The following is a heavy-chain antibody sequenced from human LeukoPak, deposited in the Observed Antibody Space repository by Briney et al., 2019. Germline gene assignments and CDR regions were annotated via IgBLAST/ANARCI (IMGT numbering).Heavy chain of an antibody. Sequence: GASVKVSCKASGGTFSSYAISWVRQAPGQGLEWMGGIIPIFGTANYAQKFQGRVTITADESTSTAYMELSSLRSEDTAVYYCARASPRDCSSTGCALGAFDIWGQGTMVTVSS. CDR2: IIPIFGTA. J-gene: IGHJ3*02. D-gene: IGHD2-2*01. CDR3: ARASPRDCSSTGCALGAFDI. CDR1: GGTFSSYA. V-gene: IGHV1-69*13.